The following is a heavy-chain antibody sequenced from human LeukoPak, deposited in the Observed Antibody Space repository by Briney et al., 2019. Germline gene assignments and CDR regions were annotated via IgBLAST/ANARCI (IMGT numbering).Heavy chain of an antibody. J-gene: IGHJ4*02. D-gene: IGHD1-7*01. CDR3: ARTYNWNYILFDY. CDR1: GGSISSSSYY. Sequence: SETLSLTCTVSGGSISSSSYYWGWIRQPPGKGLEWIGSIYYSGSTYYNPSLKSRVTISVDTSKNQFSLKLSSVTAADTAVYYCARTYNWNYILFDYWGQGTLVTVSS. V-gene: IGHV4-39*07. CDR2: IYYSGST.